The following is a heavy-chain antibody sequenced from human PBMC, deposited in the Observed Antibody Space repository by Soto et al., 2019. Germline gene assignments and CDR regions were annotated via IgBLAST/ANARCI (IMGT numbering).Heavy chain of an antibody. CDR1: GGSISSSSYY. V-gene: IGHV4-39*01. CDR2: IYYSGST. CDR3: ARRGYYGSGSYRLGSYCYYGMDV. D-gene: IGHD3-10*01. J-gene: IGHJ6*02. Sequence: PSEILSLTCTVSGGSISSSSYYWGWIRQPPGKGLEWIGSIYYSGSTYYNPSLKSRVTISVDTSKNQFSLRLSSVTAADTAVYYCARRGYYGSGSYRLGSYCYYGMDVWGQGTTVTVSS.